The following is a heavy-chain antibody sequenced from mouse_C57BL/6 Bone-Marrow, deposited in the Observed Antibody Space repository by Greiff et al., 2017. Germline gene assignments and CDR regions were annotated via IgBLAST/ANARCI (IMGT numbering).Heavy chain of an antibody. CDR2: IRSKSNNYAT. CDR1: GFSFNTYA. D-gene: IGHD2-2*01. Sequence: EVQRVESGGGLVQPKGSLKLSCAASGFSFNTYAMNWVRQAPGKGVEWVARIRSKSNNYATYYADSVKDRFTISRDDSESMLYLQMNNLNTEDTAMDYCMRFLYGYYYAMDYWGQGTSVTVSS. J-gene: IGHJ4*01. CDR3: MRFLYGYYYAMDY. V-gene: IGHV10-1*01.